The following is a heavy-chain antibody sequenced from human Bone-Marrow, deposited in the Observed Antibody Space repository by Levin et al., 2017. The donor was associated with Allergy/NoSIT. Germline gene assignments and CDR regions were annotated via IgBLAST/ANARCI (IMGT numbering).Heavy chain of an antibody. CDR3: ARERREYSGYDPEAHFDY. J-gene: IGHJ4*02. V-gene: IGHV3-66*01. D-gene: IGHD5-12*01. CDR2: IYSGGST. Sequence: GESLKISCAASGFTINSHYMSWVRQAPGKGLEWVSIIYSGGSTYYADSVKYRFTISRDNFKNTLYLQMNSLRAEDTAVYYCARERREYSGYDPEAHFDYWGQGTLVTVSS. CDR1: GFTINSHY.